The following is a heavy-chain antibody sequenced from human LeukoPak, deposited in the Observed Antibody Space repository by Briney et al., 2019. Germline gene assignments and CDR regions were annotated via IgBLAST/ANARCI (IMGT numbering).Heavy chain of an antibody. V-gene: IGHV4-59*01. J-gene: IGHJ5*02. Sequence: SETLSLTCSVSGGSISSGYWSWIRQPPGKGLEWIAYIYNSGRGNYNPSLKSRVTISLDTSKNQFSLKLSSVTAADTAVYYCAGGSGASWFDPWGQGTLVTVSS. D-gene: IGHD2-8*02. CDR2: IYNSGRG. CDR1: GGSISSGY. CDR3: AGGSGASWFDP.